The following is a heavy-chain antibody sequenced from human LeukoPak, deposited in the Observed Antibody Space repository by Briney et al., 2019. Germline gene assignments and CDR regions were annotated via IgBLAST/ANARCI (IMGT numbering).Heavy chain of an antibody. J-gene: IGHJ4*02. CDR2: ISAYNGNT. Sequence: ASVKVSCQASGYTFTSYGISWVRQAPGQGLEWMGWISAYNGNTNYAQKLQGRVTMTTDTSTSTAYMELRSLRSDDTAVYYCARSYCSSRSCDWFDYWGQGTLVTVSS. D-gene: IGHD2-2*01. CDR1: GYTFTSYG. V-gene: IGHV1-18*01. CDR3: ARSYCSSRSCDWFDY.